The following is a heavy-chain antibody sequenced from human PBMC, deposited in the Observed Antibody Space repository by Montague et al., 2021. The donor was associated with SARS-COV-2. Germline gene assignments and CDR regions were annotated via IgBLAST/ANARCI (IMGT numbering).Heavy chain of an antibody. CDR1: SGSFRGYY. CDR3: ARLGAITLVRGITKADFSNYGMDV. Sequence: SETLSLTCAVSSGSFRGYYWSWIRQPPGKGPEWIGEINHSGSTTYNPSLESRVSISVDTSNKQFSLKVTSVTAADTAAYYCARLGAITLVRGITKADFSNYGMDVWGQGTTVTVSS. CDR2: INHSGST. V-gene: IGHV4-34*01. J-gene: IGHJ6*02. D-gene: IGHD3-10*01.